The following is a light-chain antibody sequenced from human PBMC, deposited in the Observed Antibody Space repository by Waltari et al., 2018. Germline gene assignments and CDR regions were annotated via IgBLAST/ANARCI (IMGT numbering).Light chain of an antibody. CDR1: QNVGSL. Sequence: EIVMTQSPATLSVSPGETATLSRRASQNVGSLLAWYQQKPGQAPKLLVHSANVRATGIPDRFTGSGSGADFSLTISSLEPEDAGLYHCQQYNDLVFTFGGGTKVEIK. CDR3: QQYNDLVFT. V-gene: IGKV3D-15*01. CDR2: SAN. J-gene: IGKJ4*01.